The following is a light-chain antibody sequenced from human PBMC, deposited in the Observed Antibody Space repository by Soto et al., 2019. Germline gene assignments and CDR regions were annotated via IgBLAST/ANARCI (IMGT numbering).Light chain of an antibody. CDR1: QSVSSSY. CDR3: QHYGSSPRYT. CDR2: GAS. Sequence: EIVLTQSPGTLSLSPGERATLSCRASQSVSSSYLAWYQQKPGQGPRLLIYGASSRATGIPDRFSGSGSGTDFTLAISRLEPEDFAVYYCQHYGSSPRYTLGQGTKLEIK. V-gene: IGKV3-20*01. J-gene: IGKJ2*01.